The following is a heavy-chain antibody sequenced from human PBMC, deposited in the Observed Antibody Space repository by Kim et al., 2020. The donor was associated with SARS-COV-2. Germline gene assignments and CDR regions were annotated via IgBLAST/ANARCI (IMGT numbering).Heavy chain of an antibody. CDR1: GGSISSSSYY. Sequence: SETLSLTCTVSGGSISSSSYYWGWIRQPPGKGLEWIGSIYYSGSTYYNPSLKSRVTISVDTSKNQFSLKLSSVTAADTAVYYCARQGEQWLVFDWFDPWGQGTLVTVSS. D-gene: IGHD6-19*01. V-gene: IGHV4-39*01. CDR3: ARQGEQWLVFDWFDP. CDR2: IYYSGST. J-gene: IGHJ5*02.